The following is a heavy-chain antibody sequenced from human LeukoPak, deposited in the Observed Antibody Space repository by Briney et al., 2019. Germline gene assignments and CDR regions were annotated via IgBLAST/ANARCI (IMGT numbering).Heavy chain of an antibody. CDR3: TTSIGPASRPRKDIVVVPAATVGPRTDY. CDR1: GFTFSNAW. Sequence: GGSLRLSCAASGFTFSNAWMSWVRQAPGKGLEWVGRIKSKTDGGTTDYAAPVKGRFTISRDDSKNTLYLQMNSLKTEDTAVYYCTTSIGPASRPRKDIVVVPAATVGPRTDYWGQGTLVTVSS. J-gene: IGHJ4*02. V-gene: IGHV3-15*01. D-gene: IGHD2-2*01. CDR2: IKSKTDGGTT.